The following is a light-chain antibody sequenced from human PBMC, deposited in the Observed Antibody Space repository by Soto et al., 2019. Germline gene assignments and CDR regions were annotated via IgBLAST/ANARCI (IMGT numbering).Light chain of an antibody. CDR2: DAS. Sequence: EIVLTQSPATLSLSPGERATLSCRASQSVSSYLAWYQQKPGQAPRLLIYDASNRATGIPARFSGSGSGTDFTLTNSSLESEDFAVYYCQQRSNWPGTFGHGTKVDIK. J-gene: IGKJ3*01. V-gene: IGKV3-11*01. CDR3: QQRSNWPGT. CDR1: QSVSSY.